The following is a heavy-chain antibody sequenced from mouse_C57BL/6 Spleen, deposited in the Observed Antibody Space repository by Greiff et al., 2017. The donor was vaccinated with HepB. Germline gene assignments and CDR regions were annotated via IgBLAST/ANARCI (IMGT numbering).Heavy chain of an antibody. V-gene: IGHV5-9*01. CDR2: ISGGGGNT. Sequence: EVKLVESGRGLVKPGGSLKLSCAASGFTFSSYTMSWVRQTPEKRLEWVATISGGGGNTYYPDSVKGRFPISRDNAKNTLYLQMSSLRSEDTALYYCARDSNSAWFAYWGQGTLVTVSA. CDR3: ARDSNSAWFAY. J-gene: IGHJ3*01. D-gene: IGHD2-5*01. CDR1: GFTFSSYT.